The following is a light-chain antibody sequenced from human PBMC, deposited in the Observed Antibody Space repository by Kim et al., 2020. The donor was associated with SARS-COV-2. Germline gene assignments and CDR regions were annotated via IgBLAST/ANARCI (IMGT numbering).Light chain of an antibody. Sequence: SPGGSAPPSCMATQSVIITSLAWYKHTPGQAPRVFFSVAPSRATGTPDRFSGSGSGTDFTLTISRLGPEDFAVYFCQHYGRSPRTFVEGTKVEIK. CDR2: VAP. V-gene: IGKV3-20*01. CDR3: QHYGRSPRT. CDR1: QSVIITS. J-gene: IGKJ4*02.